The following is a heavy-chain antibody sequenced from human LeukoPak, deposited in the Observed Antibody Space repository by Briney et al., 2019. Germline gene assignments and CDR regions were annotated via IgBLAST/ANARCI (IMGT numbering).Heavy chain of an antibody. V-gene: IGHV3-33*01. D-gene: IGHD1-7*01. J-gene: IGHJ4*02. CDR1: GFTFSSYG. CDR3: ARGITGTTGFDY. CDR2: IWYDGSNK. Sequence: GRSLRLSCAASGFTFSSYGMHWVRQAPGKGLEWVAVIWYDGSNKYYADSVKGRFTISRDNSKNTLYPQMNSLRAEDTAVYYCARGITGTTGFDYWGQGTLVTVSS.